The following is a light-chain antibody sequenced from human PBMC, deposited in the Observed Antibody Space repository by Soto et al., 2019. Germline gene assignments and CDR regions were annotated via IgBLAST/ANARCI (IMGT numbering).Light chain of an antibody. Sequence: DIQMTQSAASLSASVGDRVTITCRASQGISDSLGWYRQKPGKAPKRLIYAASSLQNGVPSRFSGSGSGTEFTLTISSLQPEDFATYYCQQTYSGWTFGRRTKVDIK. CDR3: QQTYSGWT. V-gene: IGKV1-17*01. CDR2: AAS. CDR1: QGISDS. J-gene: IGKJ1*01.